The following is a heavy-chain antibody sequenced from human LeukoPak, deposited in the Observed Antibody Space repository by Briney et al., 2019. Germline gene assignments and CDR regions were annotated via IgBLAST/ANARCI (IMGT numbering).Heavy chain of an antibody. Sequence: ASVKVSCKASGYIFTTYFIHWVRQAPGQGLEWMGIINPSGGSTSYAQKFQGRVTMTRDMSTSTVFMALFSLRSEDTAVYYCARELSMEDPFTPKNHDSSFGDAFDIWGQGTEVTVSS. CDR1: GYIFTTYF. V-gene: IGHV1-46*01. CDR2: INPSGGST. CDR3: ARELSMEDPFTPKNHDSSFGDAFDI. D-gene: IGHD3-22*01. J-gene: IGHJ3*02.